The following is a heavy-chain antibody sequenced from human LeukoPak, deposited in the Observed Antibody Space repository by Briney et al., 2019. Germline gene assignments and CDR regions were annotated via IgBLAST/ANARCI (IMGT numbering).Heavy chain of an antibody. CDR3: AKWAYYDFWSGHYKSHFDS. J-gene: IGHJ4*02. CDR2: IRDSGNGT. V-gene: IGHV3-23*01. D-gene: IGHD3-3*01. Sequence: GGSLRLSCVVSGFTFKNYAMSWVRLAPGKGLECVSSIRDSGNGTDYADSVKGRFTDSRDNSKNTLYLHMNTLSAEDTAVYYCAKWAYYDFWSGHYKSHFDSWGQGTLVTVSP. CDR1: GFTFKNYA.